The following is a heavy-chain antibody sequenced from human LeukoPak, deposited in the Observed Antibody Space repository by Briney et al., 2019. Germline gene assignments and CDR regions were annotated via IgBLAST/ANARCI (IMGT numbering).Heavy chain of an antibody. CDR3: ARNLGGYRFFMDV. CDR1: GVSTRSGRHP. J-gene: IGHJ6*03. CDR2: LDESGRP. D-gene: IGHD3-16*02. V-gene: IGHV4-39*07. Sequence: PSETLSLTCGVSGVSTRSGRHPWAWVRQPPGKGLEFIGSLDESGRPYYNAHLKSRVTISEVSSGKQFSLNLSSVTAADTAVYYCARNLGGYRFFMDVWGRGTTVIVSS.